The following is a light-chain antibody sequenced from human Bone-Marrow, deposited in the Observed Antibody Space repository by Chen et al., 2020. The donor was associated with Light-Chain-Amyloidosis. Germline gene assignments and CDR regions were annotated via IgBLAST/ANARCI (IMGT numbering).Light chain of an antibody. Sequence: QSALTQPASVSGSPGQSITISCTGTSSDVGGYKYVSWFQQHPGKGPKLMIFDVSNRPSGVSNLCSGSRSGNTASLTISGLQAEAEADYYCNSYTSSGTYVFGTGTKVTVL. CDR2: DVS. CDR1: SSDVGGYKY. CDR3: NSYTSSGTYV. V-gene: IGLV2-14*03. J-gene: IGLJ1*01.